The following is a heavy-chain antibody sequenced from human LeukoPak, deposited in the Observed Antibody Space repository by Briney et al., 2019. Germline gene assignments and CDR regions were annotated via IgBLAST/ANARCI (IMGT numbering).Heavy chain of an antibody. CDR3: ARVGLGITIFGVVKNAFDI. D-gene: IGHD3-3*01. Sequence: GGSLRLSCAASGFSFSSYAMSWVRQAPGEGLEGVSGLSDSGGNTIYADSVKGRFTISRDNAKNSLYLQMNSLRAEDTAVYYCARVGLGITIFGVVKNAFDIWGQGTMVTVSS. J-gene: IGHJ3*02. CDR2: LSDSGGNT. V-gene: IGHV3-23*01. CDR1: GFSFSSYA.